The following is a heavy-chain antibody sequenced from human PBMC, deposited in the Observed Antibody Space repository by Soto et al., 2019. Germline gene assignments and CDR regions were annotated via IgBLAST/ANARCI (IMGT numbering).Heavy chain of an antibody. V-gene: IGHV1-69*12. CDR3: AGHSSGVPGYYYGMDV. CDR1: GGTFSSYA. J-gene: IGHJ6*02. D-gene: IGHD3-22*01. CDR2: IIPIFDTA. Sequence: QVQLVQSGAEVKKPGSSVKVSCKASGGTFSSYAISWVRQAPGQGLEWMGGIIPIFDTADYAQKFQGRVTITAXXXTXXADVELSSLRSEDTAVYYCAGHSSGVPGYYYGMDVWGQGTTVTVSS.